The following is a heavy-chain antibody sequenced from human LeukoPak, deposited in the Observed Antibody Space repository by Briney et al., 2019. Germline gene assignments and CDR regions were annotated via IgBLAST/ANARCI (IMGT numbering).Heavy chain of an antibody. CDR2: IGSGGKI. V-gene: IGHV3-69-1*01. J-gene: IGHJ4*02. CDR3: ARGYSDWLR. CDR1: GFSISGRD. Sequence: NPGGSRRLSCAVSGFSISGRDMTWGRQAPGKGLEWVSSIGSGGKIFYTDSVKGRFTTSRDNAKNSLSLQMSGLRVEDTAVYYCARGYSDWLRWGQGTQVTVSS. D-gene: IGHD4-11*01.